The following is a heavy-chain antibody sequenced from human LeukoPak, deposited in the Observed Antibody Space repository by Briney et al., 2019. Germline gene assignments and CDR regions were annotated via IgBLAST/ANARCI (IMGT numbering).Heavy chain of an antibody. Sequence: PWGSLRLSCAASGLTFSSYGMHWVRQAPGRGLEWVGVISYAGSNKYYADSAKGRFTISSENSKNTLYLQMNRRRPDDTAVYYCAKAAVTTKAIDRCGQGTLVTV. V-gene: IGHV3-30*18. D-gene: IGHD4-17*01. CDR1: GLTFSSYG. CDR3: AKAAVTTKAIDR. J-gene: IGHJ5*02. CDR2: ISYAGSNK.